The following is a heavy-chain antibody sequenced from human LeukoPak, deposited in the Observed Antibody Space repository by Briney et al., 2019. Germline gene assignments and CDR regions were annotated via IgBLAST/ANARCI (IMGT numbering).Heavy chain of an antibody. D-gene: IGHD1-1*01. CDR2: INSDGSYT. CDR1: GFSFSNYW. CDR3: ARADNWQSGGA. V-gene: IGHV3-74*01. Sequence: GGSLRLSCVASGFSFSNYWMYSGRQAPGKGLVWVSRINSDGSYTDYADSAKGRFTISRDNAKDTLYLQMNSLRADDTAVYYCARADNWQSGGAWGQGTLVTVSS. J-gene: IGHJ5*02.